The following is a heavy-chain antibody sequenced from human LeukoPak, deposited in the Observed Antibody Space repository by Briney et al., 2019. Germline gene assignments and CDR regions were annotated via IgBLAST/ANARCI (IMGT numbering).Heavy chain of an antibody. Sequence: PGGSLRLSCAASGFTFSSYAMSWVRQAPGKGLEWVSAISGSGGSTYYADSVKGRFTISRDNSKNTLYLQMNSLRAEDTAVYYCAKASTYDGRGDYFDYWGQETLVTVSS. V-gene: IGHV3-23*01. D-gene: IGHD3-16*01. CDR3: AKASTYDGRGDYFDY. CDR1: GFTFSSYA. J-gene: IGHJ4*02. CDR2: ISGSGGST.